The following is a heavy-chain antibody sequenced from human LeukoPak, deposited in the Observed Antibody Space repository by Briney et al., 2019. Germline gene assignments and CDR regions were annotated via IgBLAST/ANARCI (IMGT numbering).Heavy chain of an antibody. CDR2: IYYSGST. D-gene: IGHD2-2*01. Sequence: SETLSLTCTVSGGSISSYYWSWIRQPPGKGLEWIGYIYYSGSTNYNPSLKSRVTISVDTSKNQFSLKLSSVTAADTAVYYCARAQNCSSTSCYYYGMDVWGQGTTVTVSS. CDR3: ARAQNCSSTSCYYYGMDV. CDR1: GGSISSYY. V-gene: IGHV4-59*01. J-gene: IGHJ6*02.